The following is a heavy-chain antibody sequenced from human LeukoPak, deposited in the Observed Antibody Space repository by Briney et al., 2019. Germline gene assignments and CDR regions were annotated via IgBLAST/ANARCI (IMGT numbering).Heavy chain of an antibody. J-gene: IGHJ4*02. CDR1: GGSISSYY. D-gene: IGHD3-22*01. Sequence: PSETLPLTCTVSGGSISSYYWSWIRQPPGKGLEWIGYIYYSGSTNYNPSLKSRVTISVDTSKNQFSLKLSSVTAADTAVYYCASNYYDSSGCYYYFDYWGQGTLVTVSS. CDR2: IYYSGST. CDR3: ASNYYDSSGCYYYFDY. V-gene: IGHV4-59*01.